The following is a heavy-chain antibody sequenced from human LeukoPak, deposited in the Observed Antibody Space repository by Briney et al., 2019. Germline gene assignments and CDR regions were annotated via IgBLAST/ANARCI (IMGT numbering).Heavy chain of an antibody. V-gene: IGHV4-30-4*08. J-gene: IGHJ6*02. D-gene: IGHD3-3*01. CDR1: GGSISSGGYY. Sequence: PSETLSLTCTVSGGSISSGGYYWSWIRQPPGKGLEWIGYIYYSGSTYYNPSLKSRVTISVDTSKNQFSLKLSSVTAADTAVYYRARALQIYDFWSGYYPYYYYYGMDVWGQGTTVTVSS. CDR3: ARALQIYDFWSGYYPYYYYYGMDV. CDR2: IYYSGST.